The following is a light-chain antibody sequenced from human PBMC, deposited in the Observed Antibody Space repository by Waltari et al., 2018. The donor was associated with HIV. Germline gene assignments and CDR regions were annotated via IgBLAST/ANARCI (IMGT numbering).Light chain of an antibody. CDR2: ENN. J-gene: IGLJ3*02. CDR3: GTWDSSLSTGM. CDR1: RPNIGNNY. V-gene: IGLV1-51*01. Sequence: QSVLTQPPSVSAAPGQKVTISCSGTRPNIGNNYVSWYQQLPGTAPKLLIFENNKRPSGIPDRFSGSKSGTSATLGITGLQTGDEADYYCGTWDSSLSTGMFGGGTKLTVL.